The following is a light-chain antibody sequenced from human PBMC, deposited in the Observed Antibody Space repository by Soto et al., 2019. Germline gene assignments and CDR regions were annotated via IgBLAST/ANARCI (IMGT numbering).Light chain of an antibody. V-gene: IGKV3-11*01. Sequence: EIVLTQSPAPLSLSPGERATLSCRASRSIDNFLAWYQQKPGQAPRLLIYDASNRASGIPARFSGSGSGTDFTLTITSLDPEDFAVYYCQQRSYWPLTFGQGTRLEIK. CDR3: QQRSYWPLT. CDR1: RSIDNF. J-gene: IGKJ5*01. CDR2: DAS.